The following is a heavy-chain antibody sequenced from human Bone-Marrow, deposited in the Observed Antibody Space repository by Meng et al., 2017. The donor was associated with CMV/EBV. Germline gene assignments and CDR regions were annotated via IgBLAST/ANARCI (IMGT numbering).Heavy chain of an antibody. CDR3: ARWYQLDQHYFDY. CDR2: IYYSGST. Sequence: SETLSLTCTVSGGSISSSSYYWGWIRQPPGKGLEWIGSIYYSGSTYYNPSLKSRVTISVDTSKNQFSRKLSSVTAADTAVYYCARWYQLDQHYFDYWGQGTLVTVSS. D-gene: IGHD2-2*01. V-gene: IGHV4-39*07. CDR1: GGSISSSSYY. J-gene: IGHJ4*02.